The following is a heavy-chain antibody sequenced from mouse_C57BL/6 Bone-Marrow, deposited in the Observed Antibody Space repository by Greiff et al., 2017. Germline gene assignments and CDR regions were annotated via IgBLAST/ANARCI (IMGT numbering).Heavy chain of an antibody. V-gene: IGHV1-55*01. D-gene: IGHD4-1*02. CDR2: IYPTSGRT. CDR3: AGTDQLRRSIDC. Sequence: QVHVKQPGAELVKPGASVKMSCKASGYTFTGYWITWVKQRPGQGLEWIGDIYPTSGRTRYNEKFKSKAILTVDTSSNTAYMQLSSITSEDSAVFYCAGTDQLRRSIDCWGRGTALTGTS. CDR1: GYTFTGYW. J-gene: IGHJ2*01.